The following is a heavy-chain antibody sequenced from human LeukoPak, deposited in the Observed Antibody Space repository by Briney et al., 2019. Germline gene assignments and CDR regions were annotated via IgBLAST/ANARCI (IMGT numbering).Heavy chain of an antibody. V-gene: IGHV4-39*07. CDR2: IHYSGST. J-gene: IGHJ6*02. CDR1: GGPISSSRYY. CDR3: ARARYCSSTSCYAPPNYYYYYGMDV. Sequence: PSETLSLTCTVSGGPISSSRYYWGWIRQPPGKGLEWIGSIHYSGSTYYNPSLKSRVTVSVDTSENQFSLKLSSVAAADTAVYYCARARYCSSTSCYAPPNYYYYYGMDVWGQGTTVTVSS. D-gene: IGHD2-2*01.